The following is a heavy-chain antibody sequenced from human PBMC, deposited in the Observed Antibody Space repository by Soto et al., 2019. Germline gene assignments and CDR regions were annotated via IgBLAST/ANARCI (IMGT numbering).Heavy chain of an antibody. CDR1: GFTSNTYF. CDR3: ARQGSY. Sequence: ASVKVSCKASGFTSNTYFMHWLRQAPGQGLEWLGIISPSGDATSYAEKFKGRLTVTKDTSTTTVYMELSSLRPDDTAVYYCARQGSYWGQGALVTVSS. CDR2: ISPSGDAT. V-gene: IGHV1-46*02. J-gene: IGHJ4*02.